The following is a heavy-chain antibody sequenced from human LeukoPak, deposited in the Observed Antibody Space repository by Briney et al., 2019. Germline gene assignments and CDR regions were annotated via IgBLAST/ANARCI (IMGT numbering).Heavy chain of an antibody. CDR3: ARVRGYGDYDNWFDP. V-gene: IGHV4-30-2*01. CDR2: IYHSGST. CDR1: GGSISSGDFS. J-gene: IGHJ5*02. Sequence: SQTLSLTCAVSGGSISSGDFSWSWIRQPPGKGLEWIGYIYHSGSTYYNPSLKSRVTISVDRSKSQFSLKLSSVTAADTAVYFCARVRGYGDYDNWFDPWSQGTLVTVSS. D-gene: IGHD4-17*01.